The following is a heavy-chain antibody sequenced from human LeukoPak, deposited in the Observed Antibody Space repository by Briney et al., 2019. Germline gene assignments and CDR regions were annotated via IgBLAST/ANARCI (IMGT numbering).Heavy chain of an antibody. CDR3: ARGASIYDILTGPTRY. CDR1: GGSISSSSYY. D-gene: IGHD3-9*01. J-gene: IGHJ4*02. V-gene: IGHV4-61*05. CDR2: IHYSGST. Sequence: KPSETLSLTCTVSGGSISSSSYYWSWIRQPPGKGLEWIGYIHYSGSTNYNPSLKSRVNISVDTSKNQFSLKLSSVTAADTAVYYCARGASIYDILTGPTRYWGQGTLVTVSS.